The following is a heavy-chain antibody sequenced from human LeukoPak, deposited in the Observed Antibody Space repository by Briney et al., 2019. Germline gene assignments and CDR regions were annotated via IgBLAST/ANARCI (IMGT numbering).Heavy chain of an antibody. CDR2: ISSSSTYI. D-gene: IGHD3-22*01. Sequence: PGGTLRLSCAASGFTFSSYSMNWVRQAPGKGLEWVSSISSSSTYIFYADSVRGRFTISRDNAKNSLYLQMNSLRAEDTAVYYCARRSSANWFDPWGQGTLVTVSS. J-gene: IGHJ5*02. CDR3: ARRSSANWFDP. CDR1: GFTFSSYS. V-gene: IGHV3-21*01.